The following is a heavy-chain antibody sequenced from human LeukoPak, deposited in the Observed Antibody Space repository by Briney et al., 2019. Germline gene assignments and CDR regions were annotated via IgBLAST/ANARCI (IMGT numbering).Heavy chain of an antibody. CDR1: GGSISSSSYY. CDR3: ARQNPRFSTFIVVVIAIADSPFDY. Sequence: SETLSLTCTVSGGSISSSSYYWGWIRQPPGKGLEWIGSIYYSGSTYYNPSLKSRVAISVDTSKNQFSLKLSSLTAADTAVYYCARQNPRFSTFIVVVIAIADSPFDYSGQGTLVTVYS. J-gene: IGHJ4*02. CDR2: IYYSGST. V-gene: IGHV4-39*01. D-gene: IGHD2-21*01.